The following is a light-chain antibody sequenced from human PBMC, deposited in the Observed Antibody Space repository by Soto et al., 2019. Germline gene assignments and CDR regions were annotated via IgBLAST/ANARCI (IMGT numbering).Light chain of an antibody. J-gene: IGLJ1*01. CDR2: EGS. CDR3: CSYAGSSTYV. Sequence: QSVLTQPASVSGSPGQSITISCTGTSSDVGGYNHVAWYQQYPGKAPKLMIYEGSKRPSGVSNRFSGSKSGNTASLTISGLQAEDEADYYCCSYAGSSTYVFGTGTKVTVL. CDR1: SSDVGGYNH. V-gene: IGLV2-23*01.